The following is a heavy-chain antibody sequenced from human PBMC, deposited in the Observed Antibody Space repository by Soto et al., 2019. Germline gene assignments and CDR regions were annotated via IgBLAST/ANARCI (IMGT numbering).Heavy chain of an antibody. D-gene: IGHD1-1*01. J-gene: IGHJ5*02. CDR3: ARGSMTTELESWFDP. Sequence: PSETLSLTCTVSGVSLSRGDYYLGWVRQPPGKGLEWIGYIYYSGSTYYNPSLKSRVTISVDTSKNQFSLKLSSVTAADTAVYYCARGSMTTELESWFDPWGQGTLVTVSS. CDR2: IYYSGST. V-gene: IGHV4-30-4*01. CDR1: GVSLSRGDYY.